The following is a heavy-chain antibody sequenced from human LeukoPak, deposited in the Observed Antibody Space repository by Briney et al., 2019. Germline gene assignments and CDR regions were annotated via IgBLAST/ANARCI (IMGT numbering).Heavy chain of an antibody. CDR1: GFTFSGSA. Sequence: GGSPRLSCAASGFTFSGSAMHWVRQASGKGLEWVGRIRSKANNYATAYGASVKGRFTISRDDSKNTAYLQMNSLKTEDTAVYYCTRPYIGGWYWGQGTLVTVSS. D-gene: IGHD6-19*01. V-gene: IGHV3-73*01. CDR3: TRPYIGGWY. J-gene: IGHJ4*02. CDR2: IRSKANNYAT.